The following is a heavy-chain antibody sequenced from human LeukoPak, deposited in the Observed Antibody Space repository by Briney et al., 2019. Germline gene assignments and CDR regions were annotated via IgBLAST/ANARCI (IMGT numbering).Heavy chain of an antibody. CDR2: ISSSSSYI. Sequence: PRGSLRLSCAASGFTFSSYSMNWVRQAPGKGLEWVSSISSSSSYIYYADSVKGRFTISRDNAKNSLYLQMNSLRAEDTAVYYCARDSSNPNYYDSSGRGRTFDYWGQGTLVTVSS. V-gene: IGHV3-21*01. CDR3: ARDSSNPNYYDSSGRGRTFDY. D-gene: IGHD3-22*01. CDR1: GFTFSSYS. J-gene: IGHJ4*02.